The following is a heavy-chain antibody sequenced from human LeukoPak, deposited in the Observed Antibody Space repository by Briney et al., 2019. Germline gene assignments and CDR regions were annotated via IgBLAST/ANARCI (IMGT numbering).Heavy chain of an antibody. CDR2: IYYSGSA. D-gene: IGHD3-3*01. V-gene: IGHV4-59*08. CDR3: ARVWYFWSHLFDI. CDR1: GGSISSYY. Sequence: SETLSLTCTVSGGSISSYYWSWIRQPPGKGLEWIGYIYYSGSANYNPSLKSRVTISVDTSKNQFSLKLSSVTAADTAVYYCARVWYFWSHLFDIWGQGTMVTVSS. J-gene: IGHJ3*02.